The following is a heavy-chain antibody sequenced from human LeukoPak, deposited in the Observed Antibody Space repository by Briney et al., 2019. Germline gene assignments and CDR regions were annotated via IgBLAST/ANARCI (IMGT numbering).Heavy chain of an antibody. Sequence: PSETLSLTCTVSGYSISSGYHWGWIRQPPGKGLEWIGSIYYSGSTYYNPSLRSRVTISVDTSKNQFSLKLSSVTAADTAVYYCALSGIAVAHSHYWGQGTLVTVSS. CDR2: IYYSGST. CDR3: ALSGIAVAHSHY. J-gene: IGHJ4*02. D-gene: IGHD6-19*01. V-gene: IGHV4-38-2*02. CDR1: GYSISSGYH.